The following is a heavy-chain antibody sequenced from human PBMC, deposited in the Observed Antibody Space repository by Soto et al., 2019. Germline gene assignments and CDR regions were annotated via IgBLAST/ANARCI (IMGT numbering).Heavy chain of an antibody. CDR3: ARDLRARGDYDFWSGYYGGYYYYYGMDV. V-gene: IGHV3-33*01. D-gene: IGHD3-3*01. J-gene: IGHJ6*02. CDR1: GFTFSSYG. Sequence: PGGSLRLSCAASGFTFSSYGMHWVRQAPGKGLEWVAVIWYDGSNKYYADSVKGRFTISRDNSKNTLYLQMNSLRAEDTAVYYCARDLRARGDYDFWSGYYGGYYYYYGMDVWGQGTTVTVSS. CDR2: IWYDGSNK.